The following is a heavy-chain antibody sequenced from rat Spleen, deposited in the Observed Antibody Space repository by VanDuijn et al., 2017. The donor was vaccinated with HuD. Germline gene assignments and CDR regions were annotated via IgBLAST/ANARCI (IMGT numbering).Heavy chain of an antibody. D-gene: IGHD1-8*01. CDR2: ISYDGGST. Sequence: EVQLVESGGGLVQPGRSMKLSCAASGFTFSDYGMAWVLQAPTKGLEWVASISYDGGSTYYRDSVKGRFTISRDNAKSTLYLQMESLRSEDTATYYCAKDMNGRLTTVAPFDYWGQGVMVTVSS. V-gene: IGHV5-20*01. CDR1: GFTFSDYG. CDR3: AKDMNGRLTTVAPFDY. J-gene: IGHJ2*01.